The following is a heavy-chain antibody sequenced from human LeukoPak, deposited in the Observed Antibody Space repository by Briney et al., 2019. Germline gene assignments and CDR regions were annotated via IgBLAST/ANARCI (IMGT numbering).Heavy chain of an antibody. V-gene: IGHV1-69*04. CDR3: ARDVSCSSTSCYTKHHYYYGMDV. J-gene: IGHJ6*02. CDR1: GGTFSSYT. Sequence: SVKVSCKASGGTFSSYTISWVRQAPGQGLEWMGRIIPILGIANYAQKFQGRVTITADKSTSTAYMEQSSLRSEDTAVYYCARDVSCSSTSCYTKHHYYYGMDVWGQGTTVTVSS. D-gene: IGHD2-2*02. CDR2: IIPILGIA.